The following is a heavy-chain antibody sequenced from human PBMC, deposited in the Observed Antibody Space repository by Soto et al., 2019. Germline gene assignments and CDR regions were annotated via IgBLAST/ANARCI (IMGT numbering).Heavy chain of an antibody. Sequence: EVQLVESGGGLVQPGGSLRLSCTASGFTFSSSWMSWVRQAPGKGLELVATIKQDGSEKHYVDSVRGRFTVSRDNAKNELYLQMDSLRVEDTAVYRCARTVYYCDTSPRGWFALWGQGTLVTVSP. CDR3: ARTVYYCDTSPRGWFAL. CDR1: GFTFSSSW. D-gene: IGHD3-16*02. CDR2: IKQDGSEK. J-gene: IGHJ5*02. V-gene: IGHV3-7*03.